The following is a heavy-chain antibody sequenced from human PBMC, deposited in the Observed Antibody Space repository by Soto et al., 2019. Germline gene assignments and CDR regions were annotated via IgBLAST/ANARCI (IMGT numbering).Heavy chain of an antibody. CDR1: GFTFSSNG. CDR3: VRWVGGSMFDNSGKYDS. J-gene: IGHJ5*01. V-gene: IGHV3-30*03. Sequence: QVQLVESGGGVVQPGRSLRLTCAASGFTFSSNGMHWVRQAPGKGLEWVALIAYDGSKTDYGDSVRGRFTISRDNSENTLFLQMNSLRAEDTAVYYCVRWVGGSMFDNSGKYDSWGQGTLVTVSS. CDR2: IAYDGSKT. D-gene: IGHD3-22*01.